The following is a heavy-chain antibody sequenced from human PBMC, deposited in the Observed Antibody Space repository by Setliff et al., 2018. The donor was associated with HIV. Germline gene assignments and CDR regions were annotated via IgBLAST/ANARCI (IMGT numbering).Heavy chain of an antibody. J-gene: IGHJ3*02. CDR3: AITSRGYSLQRGGAFDI. V-gene: IGHV1-69*05. CDR2: RSPIFSTT. Sequence: ASVKVSCKGSGDTFTTYVVSWVRQTPGQGLEWMGGRSPIFSTTNYAQKFQGRVTITTDESTSRAYMELSSLRSEDTAVYYCAITSRGYSLQRGGAFDIWGQGTLVTVSS. CDR1: GDTFTTYV. D-gene: IGHD3-22*01.